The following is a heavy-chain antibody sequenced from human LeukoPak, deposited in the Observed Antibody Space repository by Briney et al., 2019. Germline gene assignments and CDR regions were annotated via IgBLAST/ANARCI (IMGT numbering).Heavy chain of an antibody. D-gene: IGHD3-10*01. CDR1: GGTFSSYA. CDR2: IIPIFGTA. Sequence: ASVKVSCKASGGTFSSYAISWVRQAPGQGLEWMGGIIPIFGTANYAQKFQGRVTITADKSTSTAYMELSSLRSEDTAVYYCARDRLQYYYGSGSYYNPGDAFDIWGQGTMVTVSS. V-gene: IGHV1-69*06. CDR3: ARDRLQYYYGSGSYYNPGDAFDI. J-gene: IGHJ3*02.